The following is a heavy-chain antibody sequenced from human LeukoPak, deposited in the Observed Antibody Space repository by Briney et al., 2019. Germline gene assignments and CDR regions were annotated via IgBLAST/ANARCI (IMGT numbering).Heavy chain of an antibody. D-gene: IGHD2-2*01. CDR1: GYTFTGYY. CDR2: IIPILGIA. CDR3: ARAGYCSSTSCYYYFDY. V-gene: IGHV1-69*04. J-gene: IGHJ4*02. Sequence: SVKVSCKASGYTFTGYYMHWVRQAPGQGLEWMGRIIPILGIANYAQKFQGRVTITADKSTSTAYMELSSLRSEDTAVYYCARAGYCSSTSCYYYFDYWGQGTLVTVSS.